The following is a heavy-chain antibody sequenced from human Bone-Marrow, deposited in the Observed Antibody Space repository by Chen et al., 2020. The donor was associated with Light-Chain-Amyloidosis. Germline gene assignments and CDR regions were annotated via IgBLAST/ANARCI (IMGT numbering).Heavy chain of an antibody. CDR2: INHSGST. V-gene: IGHV4-34*01. CDR3: ARGYSSSSGDSGDY. CDR1: GGSFRGYY. D-gene: IGHD6-6*01. J-gene: IGHJ4*02. Sequence: VQLQQWGAGLLKPSETLSLTCAVYGGSFRGYYWSWIRQPPGKGLEWIGEINHSGSTNYNPSLKSRVTISVDTSKNQFSLKLSSVTAADTAVYYCARGYSSSSGDSGDYWGQATLVTVSS.